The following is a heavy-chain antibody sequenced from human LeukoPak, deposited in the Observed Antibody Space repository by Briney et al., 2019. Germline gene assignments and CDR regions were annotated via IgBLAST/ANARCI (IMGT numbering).Heavy chain of an antibody. CDR3: ARETGGNPEGYYFDY. CDR1: GYTFTGYY. V-gene: IGHV1-2*02. J-gene: IGHJ4*02. D-gene: IGHD4-23*01. CDR2: INPNSGGT. Sequence: GASVKVSCKASGYTFTGYYMHWVRQAPGQGLEWMGWINPNSGGTNYAQKFQGRVTMTRDTSISTAYMELSRLRSDDTAVYYCARETGGNPEGYYFDYWGQGTRVTVSS.